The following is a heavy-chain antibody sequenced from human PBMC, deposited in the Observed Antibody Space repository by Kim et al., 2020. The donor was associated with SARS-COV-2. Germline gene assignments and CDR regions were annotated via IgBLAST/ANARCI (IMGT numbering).Heavy chain of an antibody. CDR3: AAKIGGETSFDY. Sequence: GGSLRLSCAASGFTFEDYAMHWVRQSPGKGLEWVSGIGWNSRGLVYADSVTGRFTISRDNAKNSLYLQMNSLTPENTALYYCAAKIGGETSFDYWGQGTL. J-gene: IGHJ4*02. D-gene: IGHD1-26*01. CDR2: IGWNSRGL. CDR1: GFTFEDYA. V-gene: IGHV3-9*01.